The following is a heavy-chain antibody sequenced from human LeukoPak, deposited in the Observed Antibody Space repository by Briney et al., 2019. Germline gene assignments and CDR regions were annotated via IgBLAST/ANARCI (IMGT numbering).Heavy chain of an antibody. J-gene: IGHJ4*02. Sequence: GESLKISCKGSGYGFTNYWIGWVRQMPGKGLEWMGIIYPGDSDTGYSPSFQGQVTISADKSISTAYLQWSSLKASDTAMYYCATRGGSAAGAWVYWGQGTLVTVSS. CDR2: IYPGDSDT. CDR3: ATRGGSAAGAWVY. CDR1: GYGFTNYW. D-gene: IGHD6-13*01. V-gene: IGHV5-51*01.